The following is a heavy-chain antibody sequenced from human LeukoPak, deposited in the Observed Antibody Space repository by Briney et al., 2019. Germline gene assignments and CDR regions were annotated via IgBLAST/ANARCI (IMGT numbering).Heavy chain of an antibody. J-gene: IGHJ3*02. CDR1: GGSISSGGYY. CDR3: ARQRLGYCSGGSCYAPI. V-gene: IGHV4-31*03. D-gene: IGHD2-15*01. CDR2: IYYSGST. Sequence: SQTLSLTCTVSGGSISSGGYYWSWIRQHPGKGLEWIGYIYYSGSTYYNPSLKSRVTISVDTSKNQSSLKLSSVTAADTAVYYCARQRLGYCSGGSCYAPIWGQGTMVTVSS.